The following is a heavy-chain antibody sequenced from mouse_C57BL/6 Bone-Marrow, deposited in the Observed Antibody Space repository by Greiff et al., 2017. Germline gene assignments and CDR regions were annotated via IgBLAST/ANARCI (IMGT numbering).Heavy chain of an antibody. J-gene: IGHJ1*03. CDR3: ARRDYYGSSYCYWYFDV. Sequence: QVQLQQSDAELVKPGASVKISCKASGYTFTDYTIHWMKQRPEQGLEWIGYIYPRDGSTKYNEKFKGKATLTADKSSSTAYMQLNSLTSEDSAVYFCARRDYYGSSYCYWYFDVWGTGTTVTVSS. V-gene: IGHV1-78*01. D-gene: IGHD1-1*01. CDR1: GYTFTDYT. CDR2: IYPRDGST.